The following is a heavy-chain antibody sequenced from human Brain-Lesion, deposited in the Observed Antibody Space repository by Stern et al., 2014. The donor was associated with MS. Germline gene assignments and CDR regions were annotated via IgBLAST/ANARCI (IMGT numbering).Heavy chain of an antibody. Sequence: QVQLGQSGPGLVKPSETLSLTCTVSGGSINTNNYYWGWIRQPPGKGLEWIGNIYSSGSTFYSPSLKSRVTISVDTSKNQFPLKLSSVTAADTAVYYCARTGDDFGDYSLSYWGQGTLVTVSS. CDR2: IYSSGST. CDR1: GGSINTNNYY. V-gene: IGHV4-39*01. J-gene: IGHJ4*02. D-gene: IGHD4-17*01. CDR3: ARTGDDFGDYSLSY.